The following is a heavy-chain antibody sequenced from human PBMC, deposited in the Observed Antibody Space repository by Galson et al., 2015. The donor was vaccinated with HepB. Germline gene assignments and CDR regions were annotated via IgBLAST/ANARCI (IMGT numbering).Heavy chain of an antibody. CDR2: IYSGGST. CDR1: GFTVSSNY. D-gene: IGHD3-16*01. J-gene: IGHJ5*02. CDR3: ARWGPRGVNWFDP. Sequence: SLRLSCAASGFTVSSNYMSWVRQAPGKGLEWVSVIYSGGSTYYADSVKGRFTISRDNSKNTLYLQMNSLRAEDTAVYYCARWGPRGVNWFDPWGQGTLVTVSS. V-gene: IGHV3-66*01.